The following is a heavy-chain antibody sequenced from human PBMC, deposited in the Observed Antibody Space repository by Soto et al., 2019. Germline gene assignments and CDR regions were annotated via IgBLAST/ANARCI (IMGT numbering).Heavy chain of an antibody. J-gene: IGHJ6*02. CDR1: GFTFSSYG. Sequence: GGSLRLSCAASGFTFSSYGMHWVRQAPGKGLEWVAVIWYDGSNKYYADSVKGRFTISRDNSKNTLYLQMNSLRAEDTAVYYCARDGGWLQSYYYYYGMDVWGQGTTVTVPS. V-gene: IGHV3-33*01. D-gene: IGHD3-16*01. CDR2: IWYDGSNK. CDR3: ARDGGWLQSYYYYYGMDV.